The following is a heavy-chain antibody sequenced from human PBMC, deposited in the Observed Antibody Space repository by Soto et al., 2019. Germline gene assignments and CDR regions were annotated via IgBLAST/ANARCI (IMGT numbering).Heavy chain of an antibody. D-gene: IGHD2-2*01. CDR1: GFTFSTYW. Sequence: EVQLVQSGGDLVQPGWSLRLSCVASGFTFSTYWMTWVRQAPGMGLEWVAGIKEDASEELYVDSVKGRFSVSRDNAKNSLYLQLNSLRAEDTAVYYCATAISSPFSNFDYWGQGSLVTVSS. V-gene: IGHV3-7*01. CDR2: IKEDASEE. CDR3: ATAISSPFSNFDY. J-gene: IGHJ4*02.